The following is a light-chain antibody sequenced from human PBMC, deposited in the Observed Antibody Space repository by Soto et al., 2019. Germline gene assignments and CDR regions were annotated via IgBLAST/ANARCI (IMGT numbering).Light chain of an antibody. V-gene: IGLV1-51*01. Sequence: QSVLTQPPSVSAAPGQKVTISCSGSSSNIGNNYVSWYQQFPGTVPTLLVSDTNDRPSGIPDRFSDSRSGTSATLGITGLQTGDEAEYYCAVWDISLSGVLFGGGTQLTVL. CDR3: AVWDISLSGVL. CDR2: DTN. J-gene: IGLJ2*01. CDR1: SSNIGNNY.